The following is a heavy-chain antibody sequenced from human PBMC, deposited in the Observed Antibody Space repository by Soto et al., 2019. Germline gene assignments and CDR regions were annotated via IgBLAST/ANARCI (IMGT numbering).Heavy chain of an antibody. J-gene: IGHJ6*02. CDR1: GVSFNNNG. CDR3: ARVLYYGSGSYSPYGMDV. CDR2: VSPPFRTS. D-gene: IGHD3-10*01. V-gene: IGHV1-69*01. Sequence: QVQLVQSGAEVKKPGSSVKVSCKTSGVSFNNNGIGWGRQAPGHGLEWMGGVSPPFRTSNYARKFQGRIPITADASTGTVNMELSSLTSEDTAQYYCARVLYYGSGSYSPYGMDVWGQGTTVTVSS.